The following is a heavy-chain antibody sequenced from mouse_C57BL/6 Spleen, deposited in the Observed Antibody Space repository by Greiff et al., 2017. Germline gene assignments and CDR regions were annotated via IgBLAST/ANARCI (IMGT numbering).Heavy chain of an antibody. Sequence: QVQLQQSGAELVRPGASVTLSCKASGYTFTDYEMHWVKQTPVHGLEWIGAIDPETGGTAYNQKFKGKAILTADKSSSTAYMELRSLTSEDSAVYYCTRATVVASWYFDVWGTGTTVTVSS. J-gene: IGHJ1*03. CDR3: TRATVVASWYFDV. V-gene: IGHV1-15*01. CDR1: GYTFTDYE. D-gene: IGHD1-1*01. CDR2: IDPETGGT.